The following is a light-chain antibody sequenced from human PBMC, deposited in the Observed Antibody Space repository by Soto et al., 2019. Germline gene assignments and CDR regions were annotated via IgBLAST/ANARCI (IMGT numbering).Light chain of an antibody. CDR2: AAS. CDR3: QQSYTTLYT. V-gene: IGKV1-39*01. J-gene: IGKJ2*01. CDR1: QSISSY. Sequence: DIQMTQSPSSLSASVGDRVTITCRASQSISSYLNWYQHKLGKAPKLLIYAASSLQSGVPSRFTGSGSGTDFTLTISSLQPEDFATYYCQQSYTTLYTFGQGTKLDLK.